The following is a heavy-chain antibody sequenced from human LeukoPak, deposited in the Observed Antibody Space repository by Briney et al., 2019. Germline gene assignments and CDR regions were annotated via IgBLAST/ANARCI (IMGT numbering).Heavy chain of an antibody. Sequence: GGSLRLSCAASGFTFSDHYMSWIRQAPGKGLEWVSYISSSGSTIYYADSAKGRFTISRDNAKNSLYLQMNSLRAEDTAVYYCARVPTGGSSVGRGYYYYYYMDVWGKGTTVTVSS. CDR2: ISSSGSTI. CDR1: GFTFSDHY. J-gene: IGHJ6*03. D-gene: IGHD6-6*01. V-gene: IGHV3-11*01. CDR3: ARVPTGGSSVGRGYYYYYYMDV.